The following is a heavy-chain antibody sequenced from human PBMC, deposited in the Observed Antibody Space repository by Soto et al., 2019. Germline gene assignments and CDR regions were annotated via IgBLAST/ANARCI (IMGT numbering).Heavy chain of an antibody. D-gene: IGHD3-3*01. CDR3: AKGAVTSIFVYFDY. J-gene: IGHJ4*02. V-gene: IGHV3-9*01. Sequence: EVHLVESGGGLVQPGRSLRLSCAASGFTFDDFAMHWVRQVPGKGLEWVSSISWNSGNIVYADSVKGRFTISRDSAKNSLSLQMHSLRTEDTALYYCAKGAVTSIFVYFDYWGQGTLVIVSS. CDR2: ISWNSGNI. CDR1: GFTFDDFA.